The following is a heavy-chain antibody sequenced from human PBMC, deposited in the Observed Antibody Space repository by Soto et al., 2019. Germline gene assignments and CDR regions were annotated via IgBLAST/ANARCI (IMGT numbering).Heavy chain of an antibody. V-gene: IGHV3-21*01. CDR1: GFTSSSYS. Sequence: EVQLVESGGGLVKPGGSLRPSCAASGFTSSSYSMDWVRQAPGKGLEWVSSISSSSTYIHYADSVKGRFTISRDNAKNSLYLQMNSLSAEDTAVYYCASQTSGYYYYGMDVWGQGTTVTVSS. CDR2: ISSSSTYI. CDR3: ASQTSGYYYYGMDV. J-gene: IGHJ6*02.